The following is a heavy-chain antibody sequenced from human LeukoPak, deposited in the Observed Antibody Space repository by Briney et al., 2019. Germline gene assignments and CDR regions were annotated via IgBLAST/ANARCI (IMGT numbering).Heavy chain of an antibody. Sequence: ASVKVSCKASGYTFNSYGISWVRQAPGQGLEWMGWISPYNGNTNYAQKLQGRVTMTTDTSTSTAYMELRSLRSDDTAVYYRARAGTTVAPLYYWGQGTLVTVSS. J-gene: IGHJ4*02. CDR1: GYTFNSYG. D-gene: IGHD4-23*01. V-gene: IGHV1-18*01. CDR3: ARAGTTVAPLYY. CDR2: ISPYNGNT.